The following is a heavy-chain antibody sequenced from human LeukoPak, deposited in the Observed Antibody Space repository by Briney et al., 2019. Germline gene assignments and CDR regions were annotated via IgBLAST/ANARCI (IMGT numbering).Heavy chain of an antibody. V-gene: IGHV4-59*08. CDR1: IGFISRCY. CDR3: ARQGDILTGSPSGFDY. J-gene: IGHJ4*02. D-gene: IGHD3-9*01. CDR2: MYHSGST. Sequence: SETLSLTCTVSIGFISRCYWSWMREPPGKGLEWVGYMYHSGSTNYNPSLKSRVTISVDTSKTQFSLKLSSVTAADTAVYYCARQGDILTGSPSGFDYWGQGTLVTVSS.